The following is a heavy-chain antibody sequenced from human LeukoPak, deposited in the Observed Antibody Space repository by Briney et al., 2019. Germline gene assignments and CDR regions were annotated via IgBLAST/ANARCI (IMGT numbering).Heavy chain of an antibody. V-gene: IGHV3-23*01. CDR1: GFTFSSYA. D-gene: IGHD3-10*01. J-gene: IGHJ1*01. Sequence: GGSLRLSCAASGFTFSSYAMSWVRQAPGKRLEWVSAISGSGGSTYYADSVKGRFTISRDNSKNTLYLQMNSLRAEDTAVYYCVRDGAVVTSGSYPWRYFQYWGQGTLVTVSS. CDR3: VRDGAVVTSGSYPWRYFQY. CDR2: ISGSGGST.